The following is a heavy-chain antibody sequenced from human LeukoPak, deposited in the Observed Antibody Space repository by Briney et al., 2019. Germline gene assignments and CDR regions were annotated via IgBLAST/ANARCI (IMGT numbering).Heavy chain of an antibody. D-gene: IGHD3-9*01. CDR1: GGSINSGSYY. Sequence: PSETLSLTCSVSGGSINSGSYYWGWVRQPPGKGLEWIASIYYTGATYYNPSLKRRSTISLDTSKNQFSLRLSSVTAADTAVYFCASLNYDILAGYSPWGQGTLVTVSS. CDR2: IYYTGAT. V-gene: IGHV4-39*07. J-gene: IGHJ5*02. CDR3: ASLNYDILAGYSP.